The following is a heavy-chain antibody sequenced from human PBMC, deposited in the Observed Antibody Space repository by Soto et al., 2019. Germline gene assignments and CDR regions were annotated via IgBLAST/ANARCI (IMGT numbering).Heavy chain of an antibody. V-gene: IGHV5-51*01. CDR2: IYPGDSDT. D-gene: IGHD5-18*01. CDR3: ARQLDTAMDFYGMDV. CDR1: GYSFTSYW. J-gene: IGHJ6*02. Sequence: GESLKISCKGSGYSFTSYWIGWVRQMPGKGLEWMGIIYPGDSDTRYSPSFQGQVTISADKSISTAYPQWSSLKASDTAMYYCARQLDTAMDFYGMDVWGRGTTVTVSS.